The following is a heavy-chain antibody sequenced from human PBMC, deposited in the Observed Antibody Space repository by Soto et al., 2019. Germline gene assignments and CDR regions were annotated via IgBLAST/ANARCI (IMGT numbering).Heavy chain of an antibody. J-gene: IGHJ3*02. CDR3: ARCHSGYGPNAFDI. Sequence: ASVKVSCKASGYTFTSYGISWVRQAPGQGLEWMGWISAYNGNTNYAQKLQGRVTMTTDTSTSTAYMELRSLRSDDTAVYYCARCHSGYGPNAFDIWGQGTMVTVSS. D-gene: IGHD5-12*01. CDR1: GYTFTSYG. V-gene: IGHV1-18*01. CDR2: ISAYNGNT.